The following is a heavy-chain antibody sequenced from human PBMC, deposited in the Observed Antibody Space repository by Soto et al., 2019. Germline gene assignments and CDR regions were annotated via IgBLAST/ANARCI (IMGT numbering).Heavy chain of an antibody. CDR1: GYSFTSYW. CDR3: ASLSYYDSSGYHPGYYFDY. J-gene: IGHJ4*02. Sequence: GESLKISCKGSGYSFTSYWIGWVRQMPGKGLEWMGSIYPGDSDTRYSPSFQGQVTISADKSISTAYLQWSSLKASDTAMYYCASLSYYDSSGYHPGYYFDYWGQGTLVTVSS. D-gene: IGHD3-22*01. V-gene: IGHV5-51*01. CDR2: IYPGDSDT.